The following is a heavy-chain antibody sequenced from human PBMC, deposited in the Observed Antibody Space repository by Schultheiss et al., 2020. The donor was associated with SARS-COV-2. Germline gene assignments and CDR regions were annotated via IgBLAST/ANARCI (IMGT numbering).Heavy chain of an antibody. Sequence: ASVKVSCKASGYTFTSYDINWVRQATGQGLEWMGWMNPNSGNTGYAQKFQGRVTMTRNTSISTAYMELSSLRSEDTAVYYCARSPSIVVGSDNWFDPWGQGTLVTVSS. V-gene: IGHV1-8*01. CDR1: GYTFTSYD. D-gene: IGHD3-22*01. J-gene: IGHJ5*02. CDR3: ARSPSIVVGSDNWFDP. CDR2: MNPNSGNT.